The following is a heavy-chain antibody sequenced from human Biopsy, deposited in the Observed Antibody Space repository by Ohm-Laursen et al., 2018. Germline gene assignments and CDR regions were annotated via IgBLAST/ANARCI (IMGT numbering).Heavy chain of an antibody. V-gene: IGHV3-23*01. CDR1: GSIFSSAC. J-gene: IGHJ4*02. Sequence: GSLRLSCAASGSIFSSACMHWVCQAPGKGLDWVSSIDSSAASTFYADSVKGRFTISRDNSKNTLFLQMNSLRAADTAIYYCASDLNGDPSDFDYWGQGTPVTVSS. CDR3: ASDLNGDPSDFDY. CDR2: IDSSAAST. D-gene: IGHD4-17*01.